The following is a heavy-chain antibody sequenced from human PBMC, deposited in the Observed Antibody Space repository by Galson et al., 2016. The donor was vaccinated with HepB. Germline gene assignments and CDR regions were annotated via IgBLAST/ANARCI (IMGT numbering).Heavy chain of an antibody. CDR2: ISYDGSIK. Sequence: SLRLSCAASGFTFSSYGMHWVRQAPGKGLEWVAVISYDGSIKYYADSVKGRFTISKDNSKNTLYLQMNSLSAEDTAVYYCAKTYYDFWSSYGENYFDYGGQGALVTVSS. J-gene: IGHJ4*02. V-gene: IGHV3-30*18. CDR3: AKTYYDFWSSYGENYFDY. D-gene: IGHD3-3*01. CDR1: GFTFSSYG.